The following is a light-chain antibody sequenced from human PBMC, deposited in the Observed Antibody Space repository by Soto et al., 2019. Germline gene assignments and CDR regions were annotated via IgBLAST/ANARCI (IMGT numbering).Light chain of an antibody. CDR2: DTN. V-gene: IGLV1-51*01. CDR1: SSNIGNNY. Sequence: QSVLTQPPSVSAAPGQKVTISCSGSSSNIGNNYVSWYQHLPGTAPKLLIYDTNKRPSGIPDRFSGSKSGTSATLGITGLQTGDEADYYCATWESSLSVGVFGGGTKVTVL. CDR3: ATWESSLSVGV. J-gene: IGLJ3*02.